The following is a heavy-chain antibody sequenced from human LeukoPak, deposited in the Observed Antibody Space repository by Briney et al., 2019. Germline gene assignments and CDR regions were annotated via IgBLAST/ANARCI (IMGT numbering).Heavy chain of an antibody. V-gene: IGHV3-23*01. CDR3: AKAGIGVVGYFDY. D-gene: IGHD6-19*01. CDR2: IGGSAGST. J-gene: IGHJ4*02. Sequence: PGGSLRLSCTASAFSFSSYGMSWVRQAPGKGLDWVSAIGGSAGSTYYADSVKGRFTISRDNSKNTLYLQMNSLRDEDTALYYCAKAGIGVVGYFDYWGQGTLVTVSS. CDR1: AFSFSSYG.